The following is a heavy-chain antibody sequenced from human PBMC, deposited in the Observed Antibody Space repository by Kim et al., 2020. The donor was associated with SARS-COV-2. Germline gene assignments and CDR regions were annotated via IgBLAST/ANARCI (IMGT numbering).Heavy chain of an antibody. CDR2: INPNSGGT. V-gene: IGHV1-2*06. D-gene: IGHD2-15*01. CDR1: GYTFTGYY. CDR3: ARVPSRLPPDDY. Sequence: ASVKVSCKASGYTFTGYYMHWVRQAPGQGLEWMGRINPNSGGTNYAQKFQGRVTMTRDTSISTAYMELSRLRSDDTAVYYCARVPSRLPPDDYWGQGTLVTVSS. J-gene: IGHJ4*02.